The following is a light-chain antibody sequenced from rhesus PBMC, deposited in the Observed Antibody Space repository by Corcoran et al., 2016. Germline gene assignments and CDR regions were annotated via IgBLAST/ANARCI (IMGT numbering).Light chain of an antibody. CDR3: QHGYGTPYS. V-gene: IGKV1-74*01. Sequence: DIQMTQSPSSLSASVGDRVTITCRASENVNNYLNWYQQKTRKAPKLLIYKASTLQSGVPSRFSGSGAGTDYTFTISSLQPEDVATYYCQHGYGTPYSFGQGTKVEIK. CDR1: ENVNNY. J-gene: IGKJ2*01. CDR2: KAS.